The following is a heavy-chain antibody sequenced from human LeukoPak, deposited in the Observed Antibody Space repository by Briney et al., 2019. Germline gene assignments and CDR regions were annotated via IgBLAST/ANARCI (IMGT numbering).Heavy chain of an antibody. V-gene: IGHV4-4*09. CDR1: GGSISSYY. CDR2: IHSTGTT. J-gene: IGHJ4*02. D-gene: IGHD5-24*01. CDR3: ARHAHRDAYNPNGY. Sequence: SETLSLSCTVSGGSISSYYWSWIRQPPGKELQWIGHIHSTGTTKFNPSLESRVTMSVDTSKNQFSLKLSSVTAADTAVYYCARHAHRDAYNPNGYWGQGTLVTVSS.